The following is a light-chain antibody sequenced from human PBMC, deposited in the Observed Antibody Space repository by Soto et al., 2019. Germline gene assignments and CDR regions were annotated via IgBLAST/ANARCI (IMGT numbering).Light chain of an antibody. J-gene: IGKJ1*01. CDR3: QQYNNWPPIT. V-gene: IGKV3D-15*01. CDR2: DAS. Sequence: PGETATLSCRASQTVNSDYLAWFQQKPGQAPRLLIYDASNRATGIPARFSGSGSGTEFTLTISSLQSEDFAVYYCQQYNNWPPITFGQGTKVDIK. CDR1: QTVNSD.